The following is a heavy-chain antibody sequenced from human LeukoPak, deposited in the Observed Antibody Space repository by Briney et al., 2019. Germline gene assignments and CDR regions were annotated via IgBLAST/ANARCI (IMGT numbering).Heavy chain of an antibody. CDR3: ARDDFGVALGGV. J-gene: IGHJ6*04. CDR2: IYHTGSP. Sequence: PAETLSLTCSVYGGSFRGYYWSWIRQSPEKGLEWIGQIYHTGSPHQHPSLASRVTISLDISESQFSLKLTSVTAADTAVYYCARDDFGVALGGVWSIGTTLSVSS. CDR1: GGSFRGYY. D-gene: IGHD3-3*01. V-gene: IGHV4-34*01.